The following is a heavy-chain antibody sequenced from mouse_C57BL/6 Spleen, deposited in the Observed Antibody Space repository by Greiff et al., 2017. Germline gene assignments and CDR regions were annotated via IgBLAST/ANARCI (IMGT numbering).Heavy chain of an antibody. CDR2: IHPNSGST. Sequence: QVQLQQPGAELVKPGASVKLSCKASGYTFTSYWMHWVKQRPGQGLEWIGMIHPNSGSTNYNEKFKSKATLTVDKSSSTAYMQLSSLTSEDSAVYYREREINNVVTADADWGQGTPVTVSA. CDR3: EREINNVVTADAD. V-gene: IGHV1-64*01. D-gene: IGHD2-5*01. CDR1: GYTFTSYW. J-gene: IGHJ3*01.